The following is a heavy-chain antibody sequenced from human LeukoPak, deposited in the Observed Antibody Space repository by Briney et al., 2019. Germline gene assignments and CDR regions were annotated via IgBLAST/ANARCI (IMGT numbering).Heavy chain of an antibody. CDR1: GYTFTSYG. Sequence: GASVKVSCKASGYTFTSYGISWVRQAPGQGLEWMGWISACNGNTNYAQRLQGRVTMTTDTSTSTAYMELRSLRSDDTAVYYCARDRVLRYFDWLLLGDYLDYWGQGTLVTVSS. J-gene: IGHJ4*02. D-gene: IGHD3-9*01. CDR2: ISACNGNT. V-gene: IGHV1-18*01. CDR3: ARDRVLRYFDWLLLGDYLDY.